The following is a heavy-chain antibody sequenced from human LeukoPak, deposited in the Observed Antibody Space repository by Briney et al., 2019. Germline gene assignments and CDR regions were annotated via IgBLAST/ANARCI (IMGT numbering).Heavy chain of an antibody. CDR3: ARETTGYYYGMDV. CDR2: IYSGGST. J-gene: IGHJ6*02. V-gene: IGHV3-66*02. CDR1: GFTVSSNY. D-gene: IGHD1-14*01. Sequence: GGSLRLSCAASGFTVSSNYMSGVRQAPGKGLEWVSVIYSGGSTYYADSVKGRFTISRDNSKNTLYLQMNSLRAEDTAVYYCARETTGYYYGMDVWGQGTTVTVSS.